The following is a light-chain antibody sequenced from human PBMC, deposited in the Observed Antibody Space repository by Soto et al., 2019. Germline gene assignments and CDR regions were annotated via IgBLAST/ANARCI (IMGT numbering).Light chain of an antibody. J-gene: IGKJ1*01. CDR2: GAS. CDR1: QTVSSNY. V-gene: IGKV3-20*01. CDR3: QQYTGPPTT. Sequence: ENILTQSPDTLSLSPGERATLPCRASQTVSSNYLAWCQQRPGQAPRLLIYGASTRAAGIPDRFSGSGSGTDFTLTITRLEPEDSAVYFCQQYTGPPTTFGQGTKVDI.